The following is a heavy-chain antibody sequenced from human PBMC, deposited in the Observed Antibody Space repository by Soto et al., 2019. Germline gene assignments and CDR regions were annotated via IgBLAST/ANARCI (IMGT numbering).Heavy chain of an antibody. Sequence: LTXAXXDGSSNNYYWSWIRQPPGKGLEWIGEINHSGSTNYNASLKSRVTISEDTSKKQFSLELRFVTAADTAVYYCARGGLIRGVLYYWGQGTLVTVSS. D-gene: IGHD3-10*01. V-gene: IGHV4-34*01. J-gene: IGHJ4*02. CDR3: ARGGLIRGVLYY. CDR2: INHSGST. CDR1: DGSSNNYY.